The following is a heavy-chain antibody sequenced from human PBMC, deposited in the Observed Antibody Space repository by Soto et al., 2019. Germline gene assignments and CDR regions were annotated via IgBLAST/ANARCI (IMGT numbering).Heavy chain of an antibody. V-gene: IGHV3-23*01. CDR1: GFTFSSYA. D-gene: IGHD3-10*01. J-gene: IGHJ6*02. Sequence: EVQLLESGGGLVQPGGSLRLACAASGFTFSSYAMNWVRQAPGKGLEWVSAIGGGGGSTSYADSVKGRFTISRDNSKNTLYLQMNSLRAEDTAVYYWAKATVTGEGYYYYYGMDVWGQVTTVTVSS. CDR3: AKATVTGEGYYYYYGMDV. CDR2: IGGGGGST.